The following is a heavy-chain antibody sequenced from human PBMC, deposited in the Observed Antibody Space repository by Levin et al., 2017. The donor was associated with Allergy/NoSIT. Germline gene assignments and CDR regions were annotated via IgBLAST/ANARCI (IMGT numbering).Heavy chain of an antibody. Sequence: GESLKISCQGSQYTFTSHYIAWVRQSPGKGLEWMGIIYTGDSEARYSPSFQGQVTISVDKSIRTAYLQWRSLKASDTAMYYCARLSGDYIWGSGRHGAFDIWGRGTMVTVSS. CDR3: ARLSGDYIWGSGRHGAFDI. J-gene: IGHJ3*02. CDR2: IYTGDSEA. V-gene: IGHV5-51*01. D-gene: IGHD3-16*01. CDR1: QYTFTSHY.